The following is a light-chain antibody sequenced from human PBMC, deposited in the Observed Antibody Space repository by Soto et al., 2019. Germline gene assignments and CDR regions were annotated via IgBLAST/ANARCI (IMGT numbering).Light chain of an antibody. CDR3: CSYAGRHNSFRV. V-gene: IGLV2-23*02. J-gene: IGLJ3*02. Sequence: QSALTQPASVSGSPGQSITISCTGTSSDVGFYDLVSWYQQHPGKAPKLMIYEVTERPSGVPSRFSGSKSGNTASLTISGLQAEDEADYFCCSYAGRHNSFRVLGGGTKLTVL. CDR1: SSDVGFYDL. CDR2: EVT.